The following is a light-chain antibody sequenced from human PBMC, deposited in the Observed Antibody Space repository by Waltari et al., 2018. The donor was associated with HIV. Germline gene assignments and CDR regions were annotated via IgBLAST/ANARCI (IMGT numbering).Light chain of an antibody. CDR3: SSYTSSSTRV. J-gene: IGLJ1*01. CDR1: SRDVGGYNY. V-gene: IGLV2-14*03. CDR2: DVS. Sequence: QSALTQPASVSGSPGQSITISCTGTSRDVGGYNYVSWYQQHPGKAPKLMIYDVSNRPSGVSNRFSGSKSGNTASPTISGLQAEDEADYYCSSYTSSSTRVFGTGTKVTVL.